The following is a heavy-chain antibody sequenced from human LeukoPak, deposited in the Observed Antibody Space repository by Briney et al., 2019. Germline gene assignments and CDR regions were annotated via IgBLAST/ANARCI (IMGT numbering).Heavy chain of an antibody. CDR1: GFTFSSYS. CDR3: ARAAGSYHDAFDI. V-gene: IGHV3-21*01. Sequence: PGGSLRLSCAASGFTFSSYSMSWVRQAPGKGLEWVSSISSSSSYIYYADSVKGRFTISRDNAKNSLYLQMNSLRAEDTAVYYCARAAGSYHDAFDIWGQGTMVTVSS. J-gene: IGHJ3*02. CDR2: ISSSSSYI. D-gene: IGHD1-26*01.